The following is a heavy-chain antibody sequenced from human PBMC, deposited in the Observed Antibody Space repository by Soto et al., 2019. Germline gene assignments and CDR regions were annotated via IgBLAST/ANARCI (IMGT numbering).Heavy chain of an antibody. Sequence: QVTLKESGPVLVKPTETLTLTCTVSGFSLSNARMGVSWIRQPPGKALEWLAHIFSNDEKSYSTSLKSRLTLSKDTSKSPVVLTMTNMDPVDTATYYCARHGRGVGARPLDYWGQGTLVTVSS. D-gene: IGHD1-26*01. V-gene: IGHV2-26*01. CDR1: GFSLSNARMG. CDR3: ARHGRGVGARPLDY. CDR2: IFSNDEK. J-gene: IGHJ4*02.